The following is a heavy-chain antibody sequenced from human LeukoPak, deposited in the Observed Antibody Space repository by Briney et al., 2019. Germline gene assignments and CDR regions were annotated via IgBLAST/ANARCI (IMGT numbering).Heavy chain of an antibody. CDR1: GFTFSSYW. CDR2: INPDGSST. D-gene: IGHD3-16*01. CDR3: ASSLGPDY. V-gene: IGHV3-74*01. Sequence: GGSLRLSCAASGFTFSSYWMHWVRQAPGKGLVWVSHINPDGSSTTYADSVKGRFTISRDDAKNTLYLQMNSLRAEDTAVYYCASSLGPDYWGLGTLVSVSS. J-gene: IGHJ4*02.